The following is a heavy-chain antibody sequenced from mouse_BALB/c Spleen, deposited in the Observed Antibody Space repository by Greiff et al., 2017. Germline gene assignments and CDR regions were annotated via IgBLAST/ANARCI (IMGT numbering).Heavy chain of an antibody. CDR2: INPSNGRT. CDR1: GYTFTSYW. V-gene: IGHV1S81*02. CDR3: ARSDDYDDYFDY. J-gene: IGHJ2*01. Sequence: VQLQQPGAELVKPGASVKLSCKASGYTFTSYWMHWVKQRPGQGLEWIGEINPSNGRTNYNEKFKSKATLTVDKSSSTAYMQLSSLTSEDSAVYYCARSDDYDDYFDYWGQGTTLTVSS. D-gene: IGHD2-4*01.